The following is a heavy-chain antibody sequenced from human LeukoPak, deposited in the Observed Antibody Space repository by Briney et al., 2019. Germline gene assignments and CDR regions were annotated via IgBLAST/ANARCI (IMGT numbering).Heavy chain of an antibody. Sequence: PSETLSLTCALYGGSFSDYYWSWIRQSPGKGLEWIGEINHSGRTNYNSSLKSRVTISVDTSKKQFSLKLSSVTAADTAVYYCARGPGIAVADAVSYWGQGTLVTVSS. CDR3: ARGPGIAVADAVSY. D-gene: IGHD6-19*01. CDR1: GGSFSDYY. V-gene: IGHV4-34*01. J-gene: IGHJ4*02. CDR2: INHSGRT.